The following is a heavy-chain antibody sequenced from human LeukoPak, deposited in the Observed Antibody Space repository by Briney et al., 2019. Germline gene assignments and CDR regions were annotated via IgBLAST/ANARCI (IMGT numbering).Heavy chain of an antibody. V-gene: IGHV1-69*01. J-gene: IGHJ4*02. Sequence: SVKVSCKASGGTFISYVINWVRQAPGQGLEWMGGIIPMYGTANYAQKFQGRVTITADDSTSTVYMELSSLRSEDTAVYYCARDLQFPGRAPNDFWSGPQGYWGQGTLVTVSS. CDR1: GGTFISYV. D-gene: IGHD3-3*01. CDR3: ARDLQFPGRAPNDFWSGPQGY. CDR2: IIPMYGTA.